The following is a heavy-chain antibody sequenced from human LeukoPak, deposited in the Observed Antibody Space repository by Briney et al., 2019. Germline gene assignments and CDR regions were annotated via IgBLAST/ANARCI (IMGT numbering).Heavy chain of an antibody. CDR3: ARASSKAVVPAARGAFDI. D-gene: IGHD2-2*01. Sequence: ASVKVSCKASGYTFTSYYMHWVRQAPGQGLEWMGIINPSGGSTSYAQKFQGRVTMTRDTSTSTVYMELSSLRSEDTAVYYCARASSKAVVPAARGAFDIWGQGTMVTVSS. V-gene: IGHV1-46*01. CDR2: INPSGGST. J-gene: IGHJ3*02. CDR1: GYTFTSYY.